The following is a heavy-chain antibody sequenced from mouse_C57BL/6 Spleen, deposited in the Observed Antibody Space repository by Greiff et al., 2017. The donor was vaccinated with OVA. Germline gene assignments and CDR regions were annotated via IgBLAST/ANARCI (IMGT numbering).Heavy chain of an antibody. V-gene: IGHV5-17*01. J-gene: IGHJ4*01. Sequence: EVMLVESGGGLVKPGGSLKLSCAASGFTFSDYGMHWVRQAPEKGLEWVAYISSGSSTIYYADTVKGRFTLSRDNAKNTLFLQMTSLRSEKTAMYYCARPSYYGSSYEDYAMDYWGQGTSVTVSS. CDR2: ISSGSSTI. CDR3: ARPSYYGSSYEDYAMDY. CDR1: GFTFSDYG. D-gene: IGHD1-1*01.